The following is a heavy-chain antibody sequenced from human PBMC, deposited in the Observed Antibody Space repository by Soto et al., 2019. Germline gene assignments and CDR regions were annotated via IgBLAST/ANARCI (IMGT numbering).Heavy chain of an antibody. J-gene: IGHJ4*02. CDR2: IYHSVGT. CDR1: GAAILSSNC. CDR3: ARACFVSYYYDSSGYYYLEY. Sequence: PSETLSLTCTVSGAAILSSNCWTRVHHPPRQAPEWMVDIYHSVGTNSNPSPKSPVTIAPPQPKNQSPRKLRSVTAADTAVYSCARACFVSYYYDSSGYYYLEYWGQGTLVTVSS. V-gene: IGHV4-4*02. D-gene: IGHD3-22*01.